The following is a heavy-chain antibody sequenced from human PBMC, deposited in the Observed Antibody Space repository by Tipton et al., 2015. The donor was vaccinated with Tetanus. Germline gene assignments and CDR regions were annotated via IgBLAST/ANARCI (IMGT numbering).Heavy chain of an antibody. D-gene: IGHD2-15*01. J-gene: IGHJ2*01. V-gene: IGHV5-51*01. CDR1: GYTFTSYW. CDR3: ARRRSAVLGGSYHWYFDL. CDR2: VYPGDSET. Sequence: QLVQSGAEVKKPGESLMVSCEASGYTFTSYWIGWVRQMPGEGLEWMGTVYPGDSETRYSPSFQGLVTMSVDKSINTAYLKWTSLRASDTAMYYCARRRSAVLGGSYHWYFDLWGRGTLVTVSS.